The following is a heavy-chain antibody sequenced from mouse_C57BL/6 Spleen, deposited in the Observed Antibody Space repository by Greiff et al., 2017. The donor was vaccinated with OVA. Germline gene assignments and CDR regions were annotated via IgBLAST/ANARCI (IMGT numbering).Heavy chain of an antibody. CDR2: LSSGRSTF. CDR3: AREKDYDQAWYFDV. V-gene: IGHV5-17*01. J-gene: IGHJ1*03. CDR1: GFTFSDYG. D-gene: IGHD2-4*01. Sequence: DVHLVESGGGLVKPGGSLKLSCAASGFTFSDYGMHWVRQAPEKGLAWVAYLSSGRSTFYYADTVKGRFTISRDNAKNTLFLQMTSLRSEDTAMYYCAREKDYDQAWYFDVWGTGTTVTVSS.